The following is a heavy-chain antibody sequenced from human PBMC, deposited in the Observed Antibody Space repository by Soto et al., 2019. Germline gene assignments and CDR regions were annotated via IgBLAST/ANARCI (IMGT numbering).Heavy chain of an antibody. CDR3: AKDRAANYDFWSGYYRGAGFDI. J-gene: IGHJ3*02. V-gene: IGHV3-23*01. D-gene: IGHD3-3*01. Sequence: PGGSLRLSCAASGFTFSSYAMSWVRQAPGKGLEWVSAISGSGGSTYYADSVKGRFTISRDNSKNTLYLQMNSLRAEDTAVYYCAKDRAANYDFWSGYYRGAGFDIWGQGTMVTVSS. CDR2: ISGSGGST. CDR1: GFTFSSYA.